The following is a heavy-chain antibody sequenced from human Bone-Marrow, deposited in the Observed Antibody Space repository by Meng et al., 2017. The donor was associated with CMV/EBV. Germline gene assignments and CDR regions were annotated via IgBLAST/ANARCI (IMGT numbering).Heavy chain of an antibody. D-gene: IGHD2-2*01. V-gene: IGHV1-69*10. J-gene: IGHJ6*02. CDR2: IIPILGIA. CDR3: ARENCSSTSCYYGMDV. Sequence: SVKVSCKASGGTFSSYAISWVRQAPGQGLEWMGGIIPILGIANYAQKFQGRVTITTDESTSTAYMELSSLRSEDTAVYYCARENCSSTSCYYGMDVWGQGTTVTVSS. CDR1: GGTFSSYA.